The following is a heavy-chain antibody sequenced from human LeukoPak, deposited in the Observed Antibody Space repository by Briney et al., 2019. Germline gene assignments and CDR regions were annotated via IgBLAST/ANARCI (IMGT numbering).Heavy chain of an antibody. CDR1: GFTFSSYS. V-gene: IGHV3-21*01. CDR2: ISSSSSYI. CDR3: ARDMRDAGITMIVVGAFDI. Sequence: GGSLRLSCAASGFTFSSYSMNWVRQAPGKGLEWVSSISSSSSYIYHADSVKGRFTISRDNAKNSLYLQMNSLRAEDTAVYYCARDMRDAGITMIVVGAFDIWGQGTMVTVSS. D-gene: IGHD3-22*01. J-gene: IGHJ3*02.